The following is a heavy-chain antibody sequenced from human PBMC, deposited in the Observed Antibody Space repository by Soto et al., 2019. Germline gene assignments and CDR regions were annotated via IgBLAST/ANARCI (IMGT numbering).Heavy chain of an antibody. D-gene: IGHD3-22*01. CDR3: ARAPYYYDSSGPLGY. V-gene: IGHV3-33*01. J-gene: IGHJ4*02. Sequence: PGGSLRLSCAASGFTFSSYGMRWVRQAPGKGLEWVAVIWYDGSNKYYADSVKGRFTISRDNSKNTLYLQMNSLRAEDTAVYYCARAPYYYDSSGPLGYWGQGTLVTVSS. CDR2: IWYDGSNK. CDR1: GFTFSSYG.